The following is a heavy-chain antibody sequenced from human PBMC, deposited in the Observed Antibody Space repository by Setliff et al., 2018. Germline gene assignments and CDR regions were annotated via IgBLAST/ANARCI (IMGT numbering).Heavy chain of an antibody. CDR2: ISTIYGNI. D-gene: IGHD3-22*01. CDR1: GFTFKTYS. V-gene: IGHV1-18*01. Sequence: ASVKVSCKASGFTFKTYSFSWIRQAPGQGLEWMGWISTIYGNINYAQKFQGRVTMTTATYTSTANMELRSLRSDDTAVYYCARDLDYQYYYETSGRDAFDIWGLGTMVTVSS. CDR3: ARDLDYQYYYETSGRDAFDI. J-gene: IGHJ3*02.